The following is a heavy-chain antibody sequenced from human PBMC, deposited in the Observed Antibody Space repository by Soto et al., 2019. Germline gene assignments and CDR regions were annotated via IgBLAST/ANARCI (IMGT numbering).Heavy chain of an antibody. V-gene: IGHV3-33*01. CDR1: GFTFSSYG. D-gene: IGHD6-6*01. J-gene: IGHJ6*02. CDR2: IWYDGSNK. CDR3: ARETARRNYYYYYGMDV. Sequence: GGSLRLSCAASGFTFSSYGTHWVRQAPGKGLEWVAVIWYDGSNKYYADSVKGRFTISRDNSKNTLYLQMNSLRAEDTAVYYCARETARRNYYYYYGMDVWGQGTTVTVPS.